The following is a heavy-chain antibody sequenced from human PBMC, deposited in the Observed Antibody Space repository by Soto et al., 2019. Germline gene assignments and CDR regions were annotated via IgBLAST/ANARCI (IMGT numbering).Heavy chain of an antibody. CDR1: GFTFSSYG. J-gene: IGHJ6*02. CDR3: AKATYCGGDCYGVSYGMDV. Sequence: QVQLVESGGGVVQPGRSLRLSCAASGFTFSSYGMHWVRQAPGKGLEWVAVISYDGSNKYYADSVKGRFTISRDNSKNTLYLQMNSLRAEDTAVYYCAKATYCGGDCYGVSYGMDVWGQGTTVTVSS. D-gene: IGHD2-21*02. CDR2: ISYDGSNK. V-gene: IGHV3-30*18.